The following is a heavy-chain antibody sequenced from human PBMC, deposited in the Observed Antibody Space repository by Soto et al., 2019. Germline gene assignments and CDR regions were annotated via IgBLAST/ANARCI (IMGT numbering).Heavy chain of an antibody. D-gene: IGHD3-22*01. V-gene: IGHV3-30-3*01. CDR2: ISYDGSNK. CDR3: ERDSLGNYYDSSGEDY. Sequence: GGSLRLSCAASGFTFSSYAMHWVRQAPGKGLECVAVISYDGSNKCYADSVKGRFTISRDNSKNTLYLQMNSLRAEDTAVYYCERDSLGNYYDSSGEDYWGQGTLVTVSS. J-gene: IGHJ4*02. CDR1: GFTFSSYA.